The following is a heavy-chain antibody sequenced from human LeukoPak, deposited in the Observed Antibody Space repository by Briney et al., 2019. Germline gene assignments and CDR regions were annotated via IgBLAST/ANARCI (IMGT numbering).Heavy chain of an antibody. CDR1: GFTDSSNY. Sequence: PGGSLRLSCAASGFTDSSNYMSWVRQAPGKGLEWVSVIYSGGSTYYADSVKGRFTISRDNSKNTLYLQMNSLRAEDTAVYYCAQDFYGSGSYDYWGQGTLVTVSS. D-gene: IGHD3-10*01. CDR2: IYSGGST. J-gene: IGHJ4*02. CDR3: AQDFYGSGSYDY. V-gene: IGHV3-66*01.